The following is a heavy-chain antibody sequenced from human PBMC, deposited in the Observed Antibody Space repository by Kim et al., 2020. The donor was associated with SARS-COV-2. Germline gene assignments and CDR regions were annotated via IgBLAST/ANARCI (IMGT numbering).Heavy chain of an antibody. Sequence: GGSLRLSCSASGFTFSSYAMHWVRQAPGKGLEYVSAISSNGGSTYYADSVKGRFTISRENSKNTLYLQMSSLRAEDTAVYYCVKGGDCSGGSCDQGLFDYWGQGTLVTVSS. D-gene: IGHD2-15*01. J-gene: IGHJ4*02. CDR1: GFTFSSYA. V-gene: IGHV3-64D*09. CDR3: VKGGDCSGGSCDQGLFDY. CDR2: ISSNGGST.